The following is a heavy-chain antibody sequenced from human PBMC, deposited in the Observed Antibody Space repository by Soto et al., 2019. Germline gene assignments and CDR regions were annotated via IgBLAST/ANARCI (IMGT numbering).Heavy chain of an antibody. J-gene: IGHJ6*02. CDR2: IKQDGSEQ. CDR3: ARPPHGMDV. Sequence: GGSLRLSCAASGFILSNFWMTWVRQAPGKGLEWVASIKQDGSEQYYVDSVKGRFTISRDNAKNTSYLQMNSLRVEDTAVYYCARPPHGMDVWGQGTTVTVSS. V-gene: IGHV3-7*03. CDR1: GFILSNFW.